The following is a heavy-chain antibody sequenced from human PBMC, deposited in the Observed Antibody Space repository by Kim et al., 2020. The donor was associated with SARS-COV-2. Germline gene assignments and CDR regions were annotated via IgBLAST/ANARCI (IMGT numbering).Heavy chain of an antibody. CDR1: GGSISSYY. J-gene: IGHJ6*02. CDR2: IYTSGST. D-gene: IGHD3-22*01. CDR3: ARAFSYYYDSSGYYYYYYGMAV. V-gene: IGHV4-4*07. Sequence: SETLSLTCTVSGGSISSYYWSWIRQPAGKGLEWIGRIYTSGSTNYNPSLKSRVTMSVDTSKNQFSLKLSSVTAAATAVYYCARAFSYYYDSSGYYYYYYGMAVWGQGTTVTVSS.